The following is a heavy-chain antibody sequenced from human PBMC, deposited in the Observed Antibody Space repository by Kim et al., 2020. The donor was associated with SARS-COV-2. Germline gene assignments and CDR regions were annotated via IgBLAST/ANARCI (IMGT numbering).Heavy chain of an antibody. CDR3: ARSRMEQLVPVNWFDP. J-gene: IGHJ5*02. V-gene: IGHV1-69*02. D-gene: IGHD6-13*01. Sequence: RFQGRVTITADKSTSTAYMELSSLRSEDTAVYYCARSRMEQLVPVNWFDPWGQGTLVTVSS.